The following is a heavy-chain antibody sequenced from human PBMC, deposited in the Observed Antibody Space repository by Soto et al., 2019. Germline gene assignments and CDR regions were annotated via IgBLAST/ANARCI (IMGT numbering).Heavy chain of an antibody. V-gene: IGHV1-8*01. CDR2: MNPNNGNA. Sequence: QVQLVQSGAEVKKPGASVKVSCKASGYTFTSYDINWVRQATGQGLEWMGWMNPNNGNAGYALKLQGRVTMTRKTSISTAYMELSSLSSEDTAMYYCARGSRGVRFDPWGQGTLVTVSS. CDR3: ARGSRGVRFDP. D-gene: IGHD3-10*01. J-gene: IGHJ5*02. CDR1: GYTFTSYD.